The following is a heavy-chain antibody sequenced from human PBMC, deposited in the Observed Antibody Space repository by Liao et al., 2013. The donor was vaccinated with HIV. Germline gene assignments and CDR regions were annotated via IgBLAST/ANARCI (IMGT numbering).Heavy chain of an antibody. J-gene: IGHJ3*02. CDR3: ARDAQLRYFDAFDI. D-gene: IGHD2-2*01. V-gene: IGHV4-39*07. Sequence: QLQLQESGPGLVKPSETLSLTCTVSGGSISSSSYYWGWIRQPPGKGLEWIGSIYTSGSTNYNPSLKSRVTISVDTSKNQFSLKLSSVTAADTAVYYCARDAQLRYFDAFDIWGQGTMVTVSS. CDR1: GGSISSSSYY. CDR2: IYTSGST.